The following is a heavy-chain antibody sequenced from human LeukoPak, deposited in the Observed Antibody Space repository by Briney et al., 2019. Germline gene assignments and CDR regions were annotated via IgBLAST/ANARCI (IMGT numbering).Heavy chain of an antibody. CDR3: AKDYDWDDEYNWFDP. V-gene: IGHV3-13*01. J-gene: IGHJ5*02. CDR1: GFTFSDYD. Sequence: GGSLRLSCAASGFTFSDYDMHWVRQATGEGLEWVSAIGTAGDTYYTGSVKGRFTISRDNSKNTLYLQMNSLRAEGTAVYYCAKDYDWDDEYNWFDPWGQGTLVTVSS. D-gene: IGHD1-1*01. CDR2: IGTAGDT.